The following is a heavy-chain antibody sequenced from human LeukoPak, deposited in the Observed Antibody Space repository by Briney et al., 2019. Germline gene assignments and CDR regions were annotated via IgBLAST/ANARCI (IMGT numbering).Heavy chain of an antibody. CDR1: VDTFISSY. Sequence: ASVKVSCKSTVDTFISSYINGVRPATGQGLEWMGWMNPNSGNTGYAQKFQGRVTITRNTSISTAYMELSSLRSEGTAVYYFARGWGYEFRSVPIGNWGQGTLVTVSS. D-gene: IGHD3-3*01. V-gene: IGHV1-8*03. J-gene: IGHJ4*02. CDR3: ARGWGYEFRSVPIGN. CDR2: MNPNSGNT.